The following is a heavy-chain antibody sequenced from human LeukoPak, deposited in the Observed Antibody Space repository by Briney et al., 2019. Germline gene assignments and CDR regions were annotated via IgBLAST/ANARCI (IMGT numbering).Heavy chain of an antibody. D-gene: IGHD2-2*01. CDR2: IKSKTNSETT. J-gene: IGHJ4*02. V-gene: IGHV3-15*07. CDR1: GFSFSNAW. Sequence: GGSLRLSCAASGFSFSNAWMNWVRQAPGKGLEWVGRIKSKTNSETTDYAAPVKGRFTISRDDSRNTLYLQMNSLKTEDTAVYYCTPHVTMKDYWGQGTLVTVSS. CDR3: TPHVTMKDY.